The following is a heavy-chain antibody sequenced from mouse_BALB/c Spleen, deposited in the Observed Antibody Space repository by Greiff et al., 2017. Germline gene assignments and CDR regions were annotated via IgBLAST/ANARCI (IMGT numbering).Heavy chain of an antibody. V-gene: IGHV5-6-2*01. CDR1: GFTFSSYY. J-gene: IGHJ4*01. CDR2: INSNGGST. CDR3: ARHGDY. Sequence: EVKLMESGGGLVKLGGSLKLSCAASGFTFSSYYMSWVRQTPEKRLELVAAINSNGGSTYYPDTVKGRFTISRDNAKNTLYLQMSSLKSEDTALYYCARHGDYWGQGTSVTVSS.